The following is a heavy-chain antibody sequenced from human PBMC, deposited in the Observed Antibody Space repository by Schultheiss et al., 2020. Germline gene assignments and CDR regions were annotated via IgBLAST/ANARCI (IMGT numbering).Heavy chain of an antibody. CDR3: ARPTRPISDTWNNDFQV. Sequence: GGSLRLSCAASGFTFSSYAMSWVRQAPGKGLEWVSAISGSGGSTYYADSVKGRFTISRDNSKNTLYLQMNNLRAEDTAVYYCARPTRPISDTWNNDFQVWGQGTMVTVSS. CDR1: GFTFSSYA. CDR2: ISGSGGST. J-gene: IGHJ3*01. D-gene: IGHD1-1*01. V-gene: IGHV3-23*01.